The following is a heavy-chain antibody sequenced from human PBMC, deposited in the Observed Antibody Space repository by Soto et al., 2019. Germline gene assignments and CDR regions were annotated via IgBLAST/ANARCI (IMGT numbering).Heavy chain of an antibody. CDR1: GGSISSNY. D-gene: IGHD6-13*01. V-gene: IGHV4-59*01. CDR3: ARYRREAVAGYTLDN. CDR2: VYNSGTT. J-gene: IGHJ4*02. Sequence: SETLSLTCTVSGGSISSNYWTWIRQPPGKGLEWIGYVYNSGTTNYNPSLKSRVTISEDTSKSQFSLKVNSMTAADTAVYYCARYRREAVAGYTLDNWGQGMLVTVSS.